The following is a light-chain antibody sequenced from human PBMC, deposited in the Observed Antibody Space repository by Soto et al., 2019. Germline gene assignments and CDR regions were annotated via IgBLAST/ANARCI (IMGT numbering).Light chain of an antibody. J-gene: IGKJ4*01. CDR1: QTISSS. CDR2: KSS. CDR3: QQLNSYPLT. V-gene: IGKV1-5*03. Sequence: QMTLSPSTVSGSVGDRVTITCRSSQTISSSLAWYQQKAGKVPKLLXYKSSTLKIGVPSMFSGRGSGRECSLTISSLQPEDLATYYRQQLNSYPLTFGAGTKLDI.